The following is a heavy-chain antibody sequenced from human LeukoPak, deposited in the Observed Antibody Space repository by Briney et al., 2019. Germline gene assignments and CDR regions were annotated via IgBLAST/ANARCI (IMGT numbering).Heavy chain of an antibody. CDR1: GYTFTDYY. D-gene: IGHD1-26*01. CDR3: ARSYSGFGYALHDY. J-gene: IGHJ4*02. Sequence: GASVKVSCKASGYTFTDYYMHWVRQAPGQGLEWMGGINPNSGGTNYAQKFQGRVAMTRDTSISTAYMELSSLRSDDTAMYYCARSYSGFGYALHDYWGQGTLVTVSS. CDR2: INPNSGGT. V-gene: IGHV1-2*02.